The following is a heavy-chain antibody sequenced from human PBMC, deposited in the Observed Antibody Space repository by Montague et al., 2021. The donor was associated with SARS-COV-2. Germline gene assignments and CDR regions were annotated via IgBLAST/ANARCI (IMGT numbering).Heavy chain of an antibody. CDR3: ARDISNSVVPAAMIVGAWYYYYGMDV. D-gene: IGHD2-2*01. J-gene: IGHJ6*02. Sequence: SLRLSCAASGFTFSSYSMSWVRQAPGKGLEWVSSISSSSSYIYYADSVKGRFTISRDNAKNSLYLQMNSLRAEDTAVYYCARDISNSVVPAAMIVGAWYYYYGMDVWGQGTTVTVSS. CDR2: ISSSSSYI. CDR1: GFTFSSYS. V-gene: IGHV3-21*01.